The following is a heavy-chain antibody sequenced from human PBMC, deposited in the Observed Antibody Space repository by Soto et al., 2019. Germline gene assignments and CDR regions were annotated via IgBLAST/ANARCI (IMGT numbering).Heavy chain of an antibody. CDR1: GGTFSSYA. Sequence: ASVKVSCKASGGTFSSYAISWVRQAPGQGLEWMGGIIPIFGTANYAQKFQGRVTITADESTSTAYMELSSLRSEDTAVYYCARDLRSSSGHIFGYYYYGMDVWGQGTTVTVSS. D-gene: IGHD6-6*01. CDR2: IIPIFGTA. J-gene: IGHJ6*02. V-gene: IGHV1-69*13. CDR3: ARDLRSSSGHIFGYYYYGMDV.